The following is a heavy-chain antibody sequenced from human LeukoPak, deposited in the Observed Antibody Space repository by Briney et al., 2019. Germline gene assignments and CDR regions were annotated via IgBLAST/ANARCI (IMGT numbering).Heavy chain of an antibody. CDR2: INAGNGNT. D-gene: IGHD3-10*01. Sequence: RATVKVSCKASGYTFTSYAMHWVRQAPGQRLEWMGWINAGNGNTKYSQKFQGGVTITRDTSASTAYMELSSLRSEDTAVYYCARADYYGSGSYYNGPYYYGMDVWGKGTTVTVSS. J-gene: IGHJ6*04. CDR3: ARADYYGSGSYYNGPYYYGMDV. V-gene: IGHV1-3*01. CDR1: GYTFTSYA.